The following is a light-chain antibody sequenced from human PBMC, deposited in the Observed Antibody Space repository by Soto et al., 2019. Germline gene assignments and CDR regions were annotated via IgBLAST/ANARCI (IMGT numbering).Light chain of an antibody. CDR1: QSVSYY. V-gene: IGKV3-20*01. Sequence: EIVLTQSPATLSLSPGEGATLSCRASQSVSYYLAWYRQKPGQAPRPLIYGAASRATGIPDRFSGGGSGTDFSLTISRLEPADFAVYYCQQYGSSPQGTFGQGTKVDIK. J-gene: IGKJ1*01. CDR2: GAA. CDR3: QQYGSSPQGT.